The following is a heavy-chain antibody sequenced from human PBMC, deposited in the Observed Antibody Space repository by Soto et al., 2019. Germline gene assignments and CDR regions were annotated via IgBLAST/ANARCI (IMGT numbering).Heavy chain of an antibody. J-gene: IGHJ4*02. CDR2: ISYDGSDK. D-gene: IGHD3-22*01. CDR1: GFTFNNYG. Sequence: GGSLRLSCAASGFTFNNYGMHWVRQAPGKGLEWVAVISYDGSDKYYADSVKGRFTISRDNSTNTLYLQMNSLGGEDTAVYYCAKADRRDSSGYPDYWGQGMLVTVS. V-gene: IGHV3-30*18. CDR3: AKADRRDSSGYPDY.